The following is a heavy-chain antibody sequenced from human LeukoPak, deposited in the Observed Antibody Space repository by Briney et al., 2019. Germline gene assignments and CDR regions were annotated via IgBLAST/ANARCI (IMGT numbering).Heavy chain of an antibody. J-gene: IGHJ4*02. D-gene: IGHD3-16*02. V-gene: IGHV4-59*01. CDR1: GGSISSYY. Sequence: PSETLSLTCTVSGGSISSYYWSWIRQPPGEGLEWIGYIYYSGSTNYNPSLKSRVTISVDTSKNQFSLKLSSVTAADTAVYYCARTGELSFVFDYWGQGTLVTVSS. CDR2: IYYSGST. CDR3: ARTGELSFVFDY.